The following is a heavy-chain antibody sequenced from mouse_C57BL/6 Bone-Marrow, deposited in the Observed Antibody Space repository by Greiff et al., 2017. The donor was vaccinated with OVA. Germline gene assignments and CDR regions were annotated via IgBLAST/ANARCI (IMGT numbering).Heavy chain of an antibody. V-gene: IGHV1-52*01. CDR1: GYTFTSYW. CDR2: IDPSDSET. J-gene: IGHJ1*03. D-gene: IGHD2-4*01. CDR3: ARRGGLSWYFDV. Sequence: QVQLQQPGAELVRPGSSVKLSCKASGYTFTSYWMHWVKQRPIQGLEWIGNIDPSDSETHYNQKFKDKATLTVHKSSSTAYMQLSSLTSEDSAVYYCARRGGLSWYFDVWGTGTTVTVSS.